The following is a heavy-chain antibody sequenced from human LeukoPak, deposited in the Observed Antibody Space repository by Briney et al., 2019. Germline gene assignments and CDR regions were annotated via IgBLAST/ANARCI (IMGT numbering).Heavy chain of an antibody. J-gene: IGHJ4*02. D-gene: IGHD2-21*02. CDR2: INHSGST. CDR3: AREAMTTISDDY. Sequence: PGGSLRLSCAASGFTFSSYTMSWVRQPPGKGLEWIGEINHSGSTNYNPSLKSRVTISVDTSKNQFSLKLSSVTAADTAVYYCAREAMTTISDDYWGQGTLVTVSS. CDR1: GFTFSSYT. V-gene: IGHV4-34*01.